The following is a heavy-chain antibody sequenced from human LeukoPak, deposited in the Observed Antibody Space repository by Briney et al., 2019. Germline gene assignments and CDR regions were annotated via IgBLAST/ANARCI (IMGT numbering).Heavy chain of an antibody. CDR2: INPNSGGT. CDR1: GYTFTGYY. J-gene: IGHJ4*02. CDR3: ARDDYYDSSGYHY. D-gene: IGHD3-22*01. Sequence: ASVKVSCKASGYTFTGYYMHWVRQAPGQGLEWMGWINPNSGGTNYAQKFQGRVTMTRDTSISTAYMELSRLRSDDTAVYYCARDDYYDSSGYHYWGQGTLVTVSS. V-gene: IGHV1-2*02.